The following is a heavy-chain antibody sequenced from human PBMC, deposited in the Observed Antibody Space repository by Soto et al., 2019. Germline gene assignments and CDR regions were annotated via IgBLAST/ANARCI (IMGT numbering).Heavy chain of an antibody. D-gene: IGHD5-12*01. Sequence: SETLSLTCTVSGGSISSGDYYWSWIRQPPGKGLEWIGYIYYSGSTYYNPSLKSRVTISVDTSKNQFSLKLSSVTAADTAVYYCARLQRGYDYYFDYWGQGTLVTVSS. V-gene: IGHV4-30-4*01. J-gene: IGHJ4*02. CDR3: ARLQRGYDYYFDY. CDR1: GGSISSGDYY. CDR2: IYYSGST.